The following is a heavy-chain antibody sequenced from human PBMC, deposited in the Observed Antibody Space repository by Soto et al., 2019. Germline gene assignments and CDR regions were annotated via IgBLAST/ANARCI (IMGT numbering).Heavy chain of an antibody. CDR3: ARACLKVYDSSGRVGFDI. J-gene: IGHJ3*02. Sequence: PSETLSLTCTVSDGSISSGDYYWSWIRQPPGKGLEWIGYIYYSGSTYYNPSLKSRVTISVDTSKNQFSLKLSSVTAADTAVYYCARACLKVYDSSGRVGFDIWGQGTMVTVSS. D-gene: IGHD3-22*01. CDR2: IYYSGST. CDR1: DGSISSGDYY. V-gene: IGHV4-30-4*01.